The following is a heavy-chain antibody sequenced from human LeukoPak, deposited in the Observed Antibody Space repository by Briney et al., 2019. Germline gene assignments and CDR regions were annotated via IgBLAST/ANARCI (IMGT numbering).Heavy chain of an antibody. CDR3: AKEGPDHIVVVTAFDY. Sequence: GGSLRLSCAASGFTFSSYGMHWVRQAPGKGLEWVAVVSYDGSTQYYADSVRGRFIIARDNSKNTLYLQLNSLRPEDTAVYYCAKEGPDHIVVVTAFDYWGQGTQVTVSS. V-gene: IGHV3-30*18. D-gene: IGHD2-21*02. CDR2: VSYDGSTQ. J-gene: IGHJ4*02. CDR1: GFTFSSYG.